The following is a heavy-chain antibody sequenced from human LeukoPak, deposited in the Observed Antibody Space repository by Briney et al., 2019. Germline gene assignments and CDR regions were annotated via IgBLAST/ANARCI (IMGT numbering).Heavy chain of an antibody. V-gene: IGHV4-39*07. CDR3: ARDSGGIYY. J-gene: IGHJ4*02. CDR2: IYYSGST. D-gene: IGHD3-16*01. CDR1: GGSISSSSYY. Sequence: SETLSLTCTVSGGSISSSSYYWGWIRQPPGKGLEWIGSIYYSGSTYYNPSLESRVTMSVDTSKSQFSLKLTSVTAADTAVYYCARDSGGIYYWGQGTLVTVSS.